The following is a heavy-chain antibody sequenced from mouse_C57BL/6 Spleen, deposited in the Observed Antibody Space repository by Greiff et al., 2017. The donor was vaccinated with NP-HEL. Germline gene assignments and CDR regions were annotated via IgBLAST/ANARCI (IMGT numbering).Heavy chain of an antibody. CDR2: ISSGGSYT. Sequence: EVMLVESGGDLVKPGGSLKLSCAASGFTFSSYGMSWVRQTPDKRLEWVATISSGGSYTYYPDSVKGRFTISRDNAKNTLYLQMSSLKSEDTAMYYCARRTVDWYFDVWGTGTTVTVSS. J-gene: IGHJ1*03. V-gene: IGHV5-6*02. CDR1: GFTFSSYG. D-gene: IGHD1-1*01. CDR3: ARRTVDWYFDV.